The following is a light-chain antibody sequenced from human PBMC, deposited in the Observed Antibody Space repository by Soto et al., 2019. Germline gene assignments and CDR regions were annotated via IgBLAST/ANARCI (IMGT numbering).Light chain of an antibody. J-gene: IGLJ3*02. CDR3: QSYDSSLFWV. V-gene: IGLV1-40*01. CDR2: GNS. Sequence: QAVVTQPPSVSAAPGQRVTLSCTGSSSNIGAGYDVHWYQQLPGTAPKLLIYGNSNRPSGVPDRFSGSKSGTSASLAITGLQAEDEADYYCQSYDSSLFWVFGGGTKLTVL. CDR1: SSNIGAGYD.